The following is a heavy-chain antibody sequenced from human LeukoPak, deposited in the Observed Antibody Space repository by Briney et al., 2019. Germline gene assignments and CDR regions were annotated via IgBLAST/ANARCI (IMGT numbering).Heavy chain of an antibody. J-gene: IGHJ4*02. CDR3: VKDVGVGASYFDN. CDR2: IRYDGSDK. CDR1: GFTFGGLG. D-gene: IGHD1-26*01. Sequence: PGGSLRLSCAPSGFTFGGLGMHWVRQTPGKGLEWVAYIRYDGSDKYYIDSVKGRFTIARDNPKETLYLQMTSLSHDDTAVYFCVKDVGVGASYFDNWGQGILVAVSS. V-gene: IGHV3-30*02.